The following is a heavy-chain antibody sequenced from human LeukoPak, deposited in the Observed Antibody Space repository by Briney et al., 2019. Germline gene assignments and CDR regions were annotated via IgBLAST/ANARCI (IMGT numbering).Heavy chain of an antibody. V-gene: IGHV3-7*03. CDR2: IKSDGGEK. J-gene: IGHJ4*02. Sequence: EGSLRLSCAASGFTFNTYWMSWVRQSPGKGLEWVANIKSDGGEKHYVDSVKGRFTISRDNSKNTLYLQMNSLRVEDTAIYYCAKEPADWGQGTLVTVSS. CDR3: AKEPAD. CDR1: GFTFNTYW.